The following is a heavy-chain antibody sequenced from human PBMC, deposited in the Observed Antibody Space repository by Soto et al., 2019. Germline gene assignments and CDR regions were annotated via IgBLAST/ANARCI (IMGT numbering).Heavy chain of an antibody. CDR3: ARERCSGGSCHFDP. J-gene: IGHJ5*02. V-gene: IGHV4-59*01. CDR1: GGSISSYY. CDR2: IYYSRST. Sequence: SETLSLTCTVSGGSISSYYWSWIRQPPGKGLKWIGYIYYSRSTNYNPSLKSRVTISVDTSKNQFSLKLSSVTAADTAVYYCARERCSGGSCHFDPWGQGTLVTVSS. D-gene: IGHD2-15*01.